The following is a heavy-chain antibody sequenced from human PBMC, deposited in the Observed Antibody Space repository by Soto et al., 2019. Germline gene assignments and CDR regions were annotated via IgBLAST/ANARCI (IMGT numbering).Heavy chain of an antibody. CDR3: ARGKGIGWYESSDY. CDR2: IYRDGST. V-gene: IGHV3-53*01. Sequence: EVQLVESGGGLIQPGESLRLSCAASGFTVSISYMSWVRQAPGKGLEWVSTIYRDGSTYYADSVEGRFTISRDNSKNTLYLQMNSLRAEDTDTYYCARGKGIGWYESSDYWGRGTLVTVSS. J-gene: IGHJ4*02. D-gene: IGHD6-19*01. CDR1: GFTVSISY.